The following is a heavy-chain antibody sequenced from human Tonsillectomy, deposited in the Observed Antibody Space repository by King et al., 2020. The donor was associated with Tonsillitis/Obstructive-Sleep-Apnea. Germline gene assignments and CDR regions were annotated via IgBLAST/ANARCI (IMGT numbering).Heavy chain of an antibody. CDR2: IYYSGST. V-gene: IGHV4-39*01. J-gene: IGHJ4*02. CDR1: GGSISSSSYY. Sequence: QLQESGPGLVKPSETLSLTCTVSGGSISSSSYYWGWIRQPPGKGLEWIGCIYYSGSTSYNPSLKSRVTISVDTSKNQFSLKLSSVTAADTAVYYCARHEGYLGFDYWGQGTLVTVSS. D-gene: IGHD2-15*01. CDR3: ARHEGYLGFDY.